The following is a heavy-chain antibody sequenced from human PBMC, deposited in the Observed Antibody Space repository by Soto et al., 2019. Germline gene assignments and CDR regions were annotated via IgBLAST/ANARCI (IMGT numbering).Heavy chain of an antibody. J-gene: IGHJ3*02. V-gene: IGHV4-4*07. CDR1: GGSISRYY. CDR3: AREREYSSSWYPDAFDI. D-gene: IGHD6-13*01. Sequence: PSETLSLTCTVSGGSISRYYWSWIRQPAGKGLEWIGRIYTSGSTNYNPSLKSRVTMSVETSKNQFSLKLSSVTAADTAVYYCAREREYSSSWYPDAFDIWGQGTMVTVSS. CDR2: IYTSGST.